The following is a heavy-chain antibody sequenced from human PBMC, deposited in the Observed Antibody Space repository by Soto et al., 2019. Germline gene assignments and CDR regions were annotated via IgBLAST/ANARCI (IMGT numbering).Heavy chain of an antibody. CDR2: IYHSGST. V-gene: IGHV4-30-2*01. D-gene: IGHD2-8*02. CDR3: ARSVRWSNWWAWFDP. J-gene: IGHJ5*02. Sequence: QLQLQESGSGLVKPSQTLSLTCAVSGGSISSGGYSWSWIRQPPGKGLEWIGYIYHSGSTYYNPSLKSRVTISVDRSKNQFSLKLSSVTAADTAVYYCARSVRWSNWWAWFDPWGQGTLVTVSS. CDR1: GGSISSGGYS.